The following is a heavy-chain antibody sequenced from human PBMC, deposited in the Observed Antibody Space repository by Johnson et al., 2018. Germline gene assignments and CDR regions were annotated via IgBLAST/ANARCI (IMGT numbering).Heavy chain of an antibody. J-gene: IGHJ6*03. V-gene: IGHV1-46*01. CDR2: INPSGGST. CDR1: GYTFTSYY. CDR3: ARDPDPYYYYYMDC. Sequence: QVQLGKAGAEVKKPGASVKVSCKASGYTFTSYYMHWVRQAPGQGLEWMGIINPSGGSTSYAQKFRGRATMTRDTSTSTVSMELSSLRSEDTAVYFFARDPDPYYYYYMDCWGKGTTVTVSS.